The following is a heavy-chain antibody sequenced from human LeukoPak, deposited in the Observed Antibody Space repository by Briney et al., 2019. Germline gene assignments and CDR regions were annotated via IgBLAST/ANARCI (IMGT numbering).Heavy chain of an antibody. CDR2: ISYDGGNK. D-gene: IGHD3-16*01. V-gene: IGHV3-30-3*01. J-gene: IGHJ4*02. CDR3: ARDWGRPAYFDY. Sequence: GGSLRLSCAASGFTFSSYAMHWVRQAPGKGLEWVAVISYDGGNKYYADSVKGRFTISRDNSKNTLYLQMNSLRAEDTAVYYCARDWGRPAYFDYWGQGTLVTVSS. CDR1: GFTFSSYA.